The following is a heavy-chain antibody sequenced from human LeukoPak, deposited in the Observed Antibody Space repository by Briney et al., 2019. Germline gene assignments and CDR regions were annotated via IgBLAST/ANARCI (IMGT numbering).Heavy chain of an antibody. V-gene: IGHV4-4*07. CDR2: IYTSGRT. CDR1: GCSISSYY. J-gene: IGHJ5*02. D-gene: IGHD1-7*01. CDR3: ARDLGSVTGTTNWFDP. Sequence: SETLSLTCTASGCSISSYYWSWIRQPAGKGLEWIGRIYTSGRTIYNPPLKSRVTMSIDTSKNQFSLKLNSVTAADTAVYYCARDLGSVTGTTNWFDPWGQGTLVTVSS.